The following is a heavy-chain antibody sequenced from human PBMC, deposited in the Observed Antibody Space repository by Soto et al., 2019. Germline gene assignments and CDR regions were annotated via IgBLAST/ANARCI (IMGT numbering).Heavy chain of an antibody. CDR2: ISYDGNTK. J-gene: IGHJ1*01. V-gene: IGHV3-30*03. Sequence: QVQLVESGGGVVLPGTSLRLSCAASGFIFSRSGMHWVRQAPGKGLEWVAVISYDGNTKYYADSVKGRFTISRDNSKNTLYLQTTSLRVEATALYYSAAQRAPGHWGQGTLVTASS. CDR3: AAQRAPGH. D-gene: IGHD1-1*01. CDR1: GFIFSRSG.